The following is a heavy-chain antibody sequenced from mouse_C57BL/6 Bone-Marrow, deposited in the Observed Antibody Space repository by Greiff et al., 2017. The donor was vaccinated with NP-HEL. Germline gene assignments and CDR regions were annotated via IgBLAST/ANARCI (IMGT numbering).Heavy chain of an antibody. CDR3: ARKAYYGRSYEFAY. CDR1: GYTFTTYW. V-gene: IGHV1-50*01. Sequence: QVQLQQPGAELVKPGASVKLSCKASGYTFTTYWMQWVKQRPGPGLEWIGEIDPSDSYTNYTQKFKGKATLTVDTSSSTAYMQLSSLTSEDSAVYYCARKAYYGRSYEFAYWGQGTLVTVSA. D-gene: IGHD1-1*01. J-gene: IGHJ3*01. CDR2: IDPSDSYT.